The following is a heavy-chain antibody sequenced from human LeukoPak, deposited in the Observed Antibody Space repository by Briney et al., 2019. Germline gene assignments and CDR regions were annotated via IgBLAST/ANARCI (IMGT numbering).Heavy chain of an antibody. CDR2: ISYDGRNK. CDR1: GFTFSSYA. Sequence: GGSLRLCCGASGFTFSSYAMPWVRQATGKGLERVAVISYDGRNKYYQCSVKGRFTIPEDNPKNTLYLQRTGLRAEDPAVYYCARDLLMGIEQVGRTDDYWGQRTLVTVSS. V-gene: IGHV3-30*04. D-gene: IGHD2-21*01. CDR3: ARDLLMGIEQVGRTDDY. J-gene: IGHJ4*02.